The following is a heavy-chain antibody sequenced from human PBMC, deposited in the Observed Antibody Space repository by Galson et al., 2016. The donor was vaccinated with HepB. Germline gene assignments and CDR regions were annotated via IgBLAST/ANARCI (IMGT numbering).Heavy chain of an antibody. CDR1: GFTFSSYG. D-gene: IGHD3/OR15-3a*01. J-gene: IGHJ4*02. CDR3: AKDQVHYGFNLDY. Sequence: SLRLSCAVSGFTFSSYGMHWVRQAPGKGLEWVAVIWYDGSNKNYADSVKGRFTISRDNFKNLYLQMNSLRAEDTAVYYCAKDQVHYGFNLDYWGQGTLVTVSS. CDR2: IWYDGSNK. V-gene: IGHV3-33*06.